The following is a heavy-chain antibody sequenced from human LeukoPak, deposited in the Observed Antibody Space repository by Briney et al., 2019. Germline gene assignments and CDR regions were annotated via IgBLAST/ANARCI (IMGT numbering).Heavy chain of an antibody. CDR3: ARPRIAAAGAFDAFDI. V-gene: IGHV1-18*04. CDR2: ISAYNGNT. CDR1: GYTFTSYG. Sequence: ASAKVSCKASGYTFTSYGIGWVRQAPGQGHEWMGWISAYNGNTNYAQKLQGRVTMTTDTSTSTAYMELRSLRSDDTAVYYCARPRIAAAGAFDAFDIWGQGTMVTVSS. J-gene: IGHJ3*02. D-gene: IGHD6-13*01.